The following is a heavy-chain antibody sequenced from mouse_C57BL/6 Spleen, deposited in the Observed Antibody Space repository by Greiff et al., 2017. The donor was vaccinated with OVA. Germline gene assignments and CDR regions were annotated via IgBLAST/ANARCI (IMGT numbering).Heavy chain of an antibody. V-gene: IGHV1-53*01. D-gene: IGHD2-4*01. CDR3: ARYDYDDRYAMDY. Sequence: QVQLQQPGTELVKPGASVKLSCKASGYTFTSYWMHWVKQRPGQGLEWIGNINPSNGGTNYNEKFKSKATLTVVKSSSTAYMQLSSLTSEDSAVYYCARYDYDDRYAMDYWGQGTSVTVSS. J-gene: IGHJ4*01. CDR1: GYTFTSYW. CDR2: INPSNGGT.